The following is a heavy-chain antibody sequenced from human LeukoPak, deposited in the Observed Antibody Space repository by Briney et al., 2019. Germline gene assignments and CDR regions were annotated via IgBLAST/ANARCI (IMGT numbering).Heavy chain of an antibody. V-gene: IGHV4-59*01. D-gene: IGHD2-2*01. CDR3: ARALRFVVGGYYYYYGMDV. CDR2: IYYSGST. J-gene: IGHJ6*02. Sequence: TSETLSLTCTVSGGSISSYYWSWIRQPPGKGLEWIGYIYYSGSTNYNPSLKSRVTISVDTSKNQFSLKLSSVTAADTAVYHCARALRFVVGGYYYYYGMDVWGQGTTVTVSS. CDR1: GGSISSYY.